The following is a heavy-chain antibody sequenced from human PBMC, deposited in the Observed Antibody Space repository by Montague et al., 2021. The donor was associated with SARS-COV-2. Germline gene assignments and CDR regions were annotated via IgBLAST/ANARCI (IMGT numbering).Heavy chain of an antibody. CDR2: IYYSGST. CDR3: ARWGLYGGNPGDGAFDI. Sequence: SETLSLTCTVSGGSISSYYWSWIRQPPGKGLEWIGYIYYSGSTNYNPSLKSRDTISVDTSKNQFSLKLSSVTAADTAVYYCARWGLYGGNPGDGAFDIWGQGTMVTVSS. J-gene: IGHJ3*02. D-gene: IGHD4-23*01. V-gene: IGHV4-59*01. CDR1: GGSISSYY.